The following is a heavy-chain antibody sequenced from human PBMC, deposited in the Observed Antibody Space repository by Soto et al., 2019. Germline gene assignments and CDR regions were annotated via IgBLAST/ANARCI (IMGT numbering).Heavy chain of an antibody. D-gene: IGHD1-7*01. V-gene: IGHV3-30-3*01. Sequence: PGGSLRLSCAASGFTFILFTLHWVRQPPGKGLDWVAVVSTDVNNKFYASSVKGRFTISRDNSKNTMYLQMNNLSPEDTAVYYCARGNLDVWGQGTTVTVSS. CDR1: GFTFILFT. J-gene: IGHJ6*02. CDR3: ARGNLDV. CDR2: VSTDVNNK.